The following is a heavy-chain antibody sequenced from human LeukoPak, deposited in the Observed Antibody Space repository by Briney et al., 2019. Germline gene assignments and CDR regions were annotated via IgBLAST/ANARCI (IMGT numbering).Heavy chain of an antibody. Sequence: ASVKVSCKASGYTFTRYTMNWVRQAPGQGLEWMGWINTNTGNPTYAQGFTGRFVFSLDTSVSTAYLQISSLKAEDTAVYYCARELGGSYYYYYYMDVWGKGTPVTVSS. D-gene: IGHD1-26*01. CDR1: GYTFTRYT. V-gene: IGHV7-4-1*02. CDR2: INTNTGNP. J-gene: IGHJ6*03. CDR3: ARELGGSYYYYYYMDV.